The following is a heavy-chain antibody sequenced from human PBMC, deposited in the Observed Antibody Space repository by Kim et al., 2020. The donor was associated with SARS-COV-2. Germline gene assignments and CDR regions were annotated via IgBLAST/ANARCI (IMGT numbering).Heavy chain of an antibody. D-gene: IGHD6-19*01. CDR2: T. V-gene: IGHV4-4*02. Sequence: TNYNPARKSRVTISVDKSKNQFSLKLSSVTAADTAVYYCARADNIAVAGDWGQGTLVTVSS. CDR3: ARADNIAVAGD. J-gene: IGHJ4*02.